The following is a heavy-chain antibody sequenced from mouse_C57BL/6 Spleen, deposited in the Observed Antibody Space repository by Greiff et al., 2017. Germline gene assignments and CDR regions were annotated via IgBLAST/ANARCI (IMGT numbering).Heavy chain of an antibody. CDR2: INPSTGGT. CDR3: ARSGYYGGSYNWYFDV. Sequence: VQLKESGPELVKPGASVKISCKASGYSFTGYYMHWVKQSSEKSLEWIGEINPSTGGTSYNKKFKGKATLTVDKSSSTAYMQLKSLTSEDSAVYYWARSGYYGGSYNWYFDVWGTGTTVTVSS. CDR1: GYSFTGYY. D-gene: IGHD1-1*01. V-gene: IGHV1-43*01. J-gene: IGHJ1*03.